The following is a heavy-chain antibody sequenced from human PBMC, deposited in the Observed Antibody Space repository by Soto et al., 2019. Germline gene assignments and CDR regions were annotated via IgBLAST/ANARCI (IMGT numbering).Heavy chain of an antibody. CDR3: ARGRRVRGVIRGNYYYYGMDV. D-gene: IGHD3-10*01. Sequence: PSETLSLTCAVYGGSFSGYYWSWICQPPGKGLEWIGEINHSGSTNYNPSLKSRVTISVDTSKNQFSLKLSSVTAADTAVYYCARGRRVRGVIRGNYYYYGMDVWGQGTTVTVSS. CDR2: INHSGST. CDR1: GGSFSGYY. J-gene: IGHJ6*02. V-gene: IGHV4-34*01.